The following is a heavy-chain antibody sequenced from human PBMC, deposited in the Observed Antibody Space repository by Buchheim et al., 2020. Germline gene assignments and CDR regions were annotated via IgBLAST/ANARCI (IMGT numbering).Heavy chain of an antibody. CDR3: AKDVRYCSSTSCRKQRLWYFDL. J-gene: IGHJ2*01. Sequence: EVQLLESGGGLVQPGGSLRLSCAASGFTFSSYAMSWVRQAPGKGLEWVSAISGSGGSTYYADSVKGRFTISRDNSKNKLYLQMNSLRAEDTAVYYCAKDVRYCSSTSCRKQRLWYFDLWGRGTL. V-gene: IGHV3-23*01. CDR2: ISGSGGST. CDR1: GFTFSSYA. D-gene: IGHD2-2*01.